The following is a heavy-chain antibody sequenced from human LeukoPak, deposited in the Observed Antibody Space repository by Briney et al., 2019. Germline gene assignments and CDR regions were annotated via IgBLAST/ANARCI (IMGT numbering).Heavy chain of an antibody. Sequence: SQTLSLTCTVSGGSISSGSYYRSWIRQPPGKGLEWIGYIYYSGSTNYNPSLKSRVTISVDTSKNQFSLKLSSVTAADTAVYYCARDSSSSGYFDYWGQGTLVTVSS. CDR2: IYYSGST. CDR1: GGSISSGSYY. V-gene: IGHV4-61*01. CDR3: ARDSSSSGYFDY. J-gene: IGHJ4*02. D-gene: IGHD6-6*01.